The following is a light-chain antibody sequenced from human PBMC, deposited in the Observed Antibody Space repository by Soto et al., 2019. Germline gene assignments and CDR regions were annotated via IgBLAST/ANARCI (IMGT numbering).Light chain of an antibody. Sequence: QSALTQPASVSGSPGQSITISCTGNSGDVGGYNYVSWYQQHPGKAPKLMIYEVSPRPSGVSNRLSGSKACNTASLTISVLQAEDDADYYCSSYTSSSPLVLGGGTKHNVL. CDR3: SSYTSSSPLV. V-gene: IGLV2-14*01. J-gene: IGLJ3*02. CDR1: SGDVGGYNY. CDR2: EVS.